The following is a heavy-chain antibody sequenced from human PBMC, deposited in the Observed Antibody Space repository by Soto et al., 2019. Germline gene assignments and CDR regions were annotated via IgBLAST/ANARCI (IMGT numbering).Heavy chain of an antibody. CDR2: IYYSGTT. J-gene: IGHJ4*02. CDR3: ARHFSVDSSLY. Sequence: SETLSLTCTVSGDSITSNSYFWAWIRQPPGKGLQWIGSIYYSGTTYYNPSLKSRVTISVARSKNQFSLKLSSVTAADTAVYYFARHFSVDSSLYWCPGALGTLFS. D-gene: IGHD3-9*01. CDR1: GDSITSNSYF. V-gene: IGHV4-39*01.